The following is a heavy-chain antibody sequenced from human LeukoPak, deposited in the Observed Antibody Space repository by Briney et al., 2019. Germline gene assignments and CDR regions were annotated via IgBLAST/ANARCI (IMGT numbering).Heavy chain of an antibody. J-gene: IGHJ6*02. CDR1: GFTFSSYG. CDR2: ISYDGSNK. D-gene: IGHD3-10*01. V-gene: IGHV3-30*18. CDR3: AKDMFKNYYGSGSYYGRYYYYYGMDV. Sequence: GRSLRLSCAASGFTFSSYGMHWVRQAPGKGLEWVAVISYDGSNKYYADSVKGRFTISRDNSKNTLYLQMNSLRAEDTAVYYCAKDMFKNYYGSGSYYGRYYYYYGMDVWGQGTTVTVSS.